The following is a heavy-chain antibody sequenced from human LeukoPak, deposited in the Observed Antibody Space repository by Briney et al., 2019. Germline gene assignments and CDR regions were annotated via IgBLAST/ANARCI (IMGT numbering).Heavy chain of an antibody. V-gene: IGHV4-39*07. CDR1: GGSIGSSSYY. J-gene: IGHJ4*02. CDR2: SHHSGST. D-gene: IGHD1-26*01. Sequence: SETLSLTCTVSGGSIGSSSYYWGWIRQPPGKGLEWIGSSHHSGSTYYNPSLKSRVTLSIDTPRNQFSLRLSSVTAADTAVYYCARGVGRYSSNLDYWGQGTLVTVSS. CDR3: ARGVGRYSSNLDY.